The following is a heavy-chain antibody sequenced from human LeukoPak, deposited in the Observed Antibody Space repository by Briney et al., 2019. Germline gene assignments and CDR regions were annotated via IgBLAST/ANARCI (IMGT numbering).Heavy chain of an antibody. D-gene: IGHD3-3*01. Sequence: GGSLRLSCAASGFTFSSYWMHWVRQAPGKGLVWVSRINSDGSSTSYADSVKGRFTISRDNAKNTLYLQMNSLRAEDTAVYYCARGSGNYDFWNGYYYGTLDYWGQGTLVTVSS. J-gene: IGHJ4*02. V-gene: IGHV3-74*01. CDR1: GFTFSSYW. CDR3: ARGSGNYDFWNGYYYGTLDY. CDR2: INSDGSST.